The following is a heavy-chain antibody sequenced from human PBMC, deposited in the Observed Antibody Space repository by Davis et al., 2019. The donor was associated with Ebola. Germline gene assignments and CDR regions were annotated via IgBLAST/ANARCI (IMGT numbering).Heavy chain of an antibody. Sequence: PGGSLRLSCAASGFTFDDYAMHWVRQAPGKGLVWVSRIKTDGSMTGYGDSVQGRFTISRDNAKNTLYLQMNDLRAEDTAVYYCAREGRIFGLDYWGQGALVTVSS. V-gene: IGHV3-74*01. J-gene: IGHJ4*02. CDR1: GFTFDDYA. CDR3: AREGRIFGLDY. D-gene: IGHD3-3*01. CDR2: IKTDGSMT.